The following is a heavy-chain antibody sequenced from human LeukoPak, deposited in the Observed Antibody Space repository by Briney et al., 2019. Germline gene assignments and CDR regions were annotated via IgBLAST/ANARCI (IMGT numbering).Heavy chain of an antibody. CDR2: TYYRSKWYN. V-gene: IGHV6-1*01. D-gene: IGHD1/OR15-1a*01. Sequence: SQTLSLTCAISGDSVSSNIAAWNWIRQSPSRGLEWLGRTYYRSKWYNDYAVSLRGRITINPDTSKNQFSLQLSSVTPEDTAAYYCGRDVNTGLLQWGQGTLVTVSS. CDR1: GDSVSSNIAA. J-gene: IGHJ4*02. CDR3: GRDVNTGLLQ.